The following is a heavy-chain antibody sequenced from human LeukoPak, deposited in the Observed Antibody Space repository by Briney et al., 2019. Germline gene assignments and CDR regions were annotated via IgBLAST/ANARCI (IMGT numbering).Heavy chain of an antibody. J-gene: IGHJ5*02. D-gene: IGHD3-10*01. CDR3: AKGYYASGSYGWFDT. CDR1: GLTFSNYA. CDR2: ISGSGGST. Sequence: GGSLRLSCAASGLTFSNYAMNWVRQAPGKGLEWVSTISGSGGSTYYADSVKGRFTISRDISKNTLYLQMNSLRAEDTAVYYCAKGYYASGSYGWFDTWGQGTLVTVSS. V-gene: IGHV3-23*01.